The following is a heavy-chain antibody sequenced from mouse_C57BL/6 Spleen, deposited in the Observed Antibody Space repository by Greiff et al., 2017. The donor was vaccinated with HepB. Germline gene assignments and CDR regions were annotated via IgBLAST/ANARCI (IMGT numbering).Heavy chain of an antibody. CDR3: ARHGNWDDYAMDY. CDR1: GFSLTSYG. CDR2: IWSDGST. D-gene: IGHD4-1*01. Sequence: VKLMESGPGLVAPSQSLSITCTVSGFSLTSYGVHWVRQPPGKGLEWLVVIWSDGSTTYNSALKSRLSISKDNSKSQVFLKMNSLQTDDTAMYYCARHGNWDDYAMDYWGQGTSVTVSS. V-gene: IGHV2-6-1*01. J-gene: IGHJ4*01.